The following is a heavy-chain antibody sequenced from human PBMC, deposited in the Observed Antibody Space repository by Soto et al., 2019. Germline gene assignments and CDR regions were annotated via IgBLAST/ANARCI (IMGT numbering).Heavy chain of an antibody. V-gene: IGHV3-30*09. J-gene: IGHJ4*02. D-gene: IGHD1-26*01. Sequence: QVQLVESGGGVVQPGRSLRLSCVASEFPLSTFAMQWVRQAPGKGLDWVGLISHDGSNVYYADSVKGRFAISRDNSKNMLYLEMNSLRPDDTAVYYCVRDSRIVGPGGYWGQGTLVTVSS. CDR3: VRDSRIVGPGGY. CDR1: EFPLSTFA. CDR2: ISHDGSNV.